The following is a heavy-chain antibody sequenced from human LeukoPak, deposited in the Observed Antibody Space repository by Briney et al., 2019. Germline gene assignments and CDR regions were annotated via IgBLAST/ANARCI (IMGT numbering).Heavy chain of an antibody. CDR3: AQFIAAAGTGNVPWRY. Sequence: SGPTLVKPTQTLTLTCTFSGFSLSTRGVGVGWIRQPPRKALEWLALIYWDDDKRYSPSLKSRLTITKDTSKTQVVLTMTNMDPVDTATYHCAQFIAAAGTGNVPWRYWGQGILVTVSS. CDR1: GFSLSTRGVG. CDR2: IYWDDDK. J-gene: IGHJ4*02. D-gene: IGHD6-13*01. V-gene: IGHV2-5*02.